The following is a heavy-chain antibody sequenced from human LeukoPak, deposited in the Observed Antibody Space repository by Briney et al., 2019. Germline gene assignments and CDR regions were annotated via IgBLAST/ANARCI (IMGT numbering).Heavy chain of an antibody. CDR1: GFTFSSYS. D-gene: IGHD1-14*01. Sequence: GGSLRLSCAASGFTFSSYSMNWVRQAPGKGLEWVSYISSSSSTIYYADSVKGRFTISRDNAKNSLYLQMNSLRAEDTAVYYCARDRRTAYYYYMDVWGKGTTVTVSS. V-gene: IGHV3-48*04. J-gene: IGHJ6*03. CDR2: ISSSSSTI. CDR3: ARDRRTAYYYYMDV.